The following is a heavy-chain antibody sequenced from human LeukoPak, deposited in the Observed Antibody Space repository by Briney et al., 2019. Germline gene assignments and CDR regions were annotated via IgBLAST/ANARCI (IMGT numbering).Heavy chain of an antibody. CDR3: ARRPEAAHASFAF. CDR1: GNTFKRCF. J-gene: IGHJ4*02. D-gene: IGHD6-13*01. V-gene: IGHV5-51*01. CDR2: IDPVDSET. Sequence: GESLKISCKASGNTFKRCFIAWVRQMPGKGLEWMGIIDPVDSETRYSPSFQGQVTISADKSTNTAYLQWSSLRASDTAIYFCARRPEAAHASFAFWGQGTLVTVSS.